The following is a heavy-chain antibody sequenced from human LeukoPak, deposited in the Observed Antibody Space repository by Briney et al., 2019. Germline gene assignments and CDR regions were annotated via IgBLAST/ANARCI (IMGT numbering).Heavy chain of an antibody. V-gene: IGHV1-69*06. CDR1: GGTFSDYA. CDR2: IIPIFGTA. D-gene: IGHD3-10*01. Sequence: GASVKVSCKACGGTFSDYAITWVRQAPGQGLEWMGRIIPIFGTANYAQKFQGRVTITADKSTSTAYMELSSLRSEDTAVYYCASFSGGSGSSSLYYFDYWGQGTLVTVSS. CDR3: ASFSGGSGSSSLYYFDY. J-gene: IGHJ4*02.